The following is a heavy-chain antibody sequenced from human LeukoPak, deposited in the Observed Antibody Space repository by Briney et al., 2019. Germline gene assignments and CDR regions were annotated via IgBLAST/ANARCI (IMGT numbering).Heavy chain of an antibody. CDR2: ISPGSTTM. Sequence: GGSLRLSCAASGFTFSSYSMTWVRQAPGKGLAWVSYISPGSTTMYYADSVKGRFTISRDNARNSLYLQMNSLRAEDTAVYYCAELGITMIGGVWGKGTTVTISS. CDR3: AELGITMIGGV. J-gene: IGHJ6*04. D-gene: IGHD3-10*02. CDR1: GFTFSSYS. V-gene: IGHV3-48*01.